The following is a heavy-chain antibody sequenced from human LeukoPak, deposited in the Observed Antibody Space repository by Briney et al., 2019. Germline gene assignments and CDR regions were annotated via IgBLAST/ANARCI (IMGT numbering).Heavy chain of an antibody. J-gene: IGHJ5*02. CDR2: ISGSGGGS. Sequence: GASLRLSCEASGFTFRNYVMSWVRQAPGKGLEWVSGISGSGGGSYYADSVKGRFTISRDNSKNALYLHMNSLSADDTALYYCAKIEAVAGTRWFDPWGQGTLVIVSS. V-gene: IGHV3-23*01. CDR1: GFTFRNYV. CDR3: AKIEAVAGTRWFDP. D-gene: IGHD6-19*01.